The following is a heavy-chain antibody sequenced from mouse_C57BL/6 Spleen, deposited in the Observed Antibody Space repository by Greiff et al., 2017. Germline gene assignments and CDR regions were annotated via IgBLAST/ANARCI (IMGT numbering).Heavy chain of an antibody. CDR1: GYTFTSYW. V-gene: IGHV1-64*01. D-gene: IGHD3-2*02. CDR2: IHPNSGST. J-gene: IGHJ3*01. Sequence: QVQLKQPGAELVKPGASVKLSCKASGYTFTSYWMHWVKQRPGQGLEWIGMIHPNSGSTNYNEKFKSKATLTVEKSSSTAYMQLSSLTSEDSAVFYGARKAGPWFAYWGQGTLVTVSA. CDR3: ARKAGPWFAY.